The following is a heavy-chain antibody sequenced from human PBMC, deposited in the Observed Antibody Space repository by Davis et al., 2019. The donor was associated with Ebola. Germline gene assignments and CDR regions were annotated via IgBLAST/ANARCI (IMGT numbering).Heavy chain of an antibody. V-gene: IGHV3-23*01. D-gene: IGHD2-2*01. CDR1: EFTFSSYT. Sequence: GGSLRLSCAASEFTFSSYTMGWVRQAPGKGLEWVSAISGSGGSTYYADPVKGRFTISRDNSKNTLYLQMNSLRAEDTAVYYCAKDRERGVVPAAMLDYWGQGTLVTVSS. J-gene: IGHJ4*02. CDR3: AKDRERGVVPAAMLDY. CDR2: ISGSGGST.